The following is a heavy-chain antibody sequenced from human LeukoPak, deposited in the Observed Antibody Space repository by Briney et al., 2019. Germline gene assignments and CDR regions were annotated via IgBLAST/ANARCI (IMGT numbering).Heavy chain of an antibody. J-gene: IGHJ3*02. D-gene: IGHD3-9*01. CDR2: IWYDGSNK. CDR1: GFTFSSYG. CDR3: AKGEKLRYFDWLSEGDAFDI. V-gene: IGHV3-30*02. Sequence: GGSLRLSCAASGFTFSSYGMHWVRQAPGKGLEWVAVIWYDGSNKYYADSVKGRFTISRDNSKNTLYLQMNSLRAEDTAVYYCAKGEKLRYFDWLSEGDAFDIWGQGTMVTVSS.